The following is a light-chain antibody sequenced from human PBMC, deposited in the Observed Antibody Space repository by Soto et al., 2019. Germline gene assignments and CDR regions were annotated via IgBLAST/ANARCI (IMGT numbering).Light chain of an antibody. Sequence: QSALTQPPSASGSPGQSVTISCTGTSSDVGGHNYVSWYQQHPGKAPKLMIYEVSKRPSGVPDRFSGSKSGNTASLTVSGLQAEDEADYYCSSYAGSNNFDVVFGGGTKL. V-gene: IGLV2-8*01. CDR3: SSYAGSNNFDVV. CDR2: EVS. J-gene: IGLJ2*01. CDR1: SSDVGGHNY.